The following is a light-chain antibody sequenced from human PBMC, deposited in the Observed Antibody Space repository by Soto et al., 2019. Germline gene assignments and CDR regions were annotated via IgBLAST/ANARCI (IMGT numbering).Light chain of an antibody. CDR3: QQGSNWPPGLT. V-gene: IGKV3-11*01. CDR2: DAS. CDR1: QSVSSF. J-gene: IGKJ4*01. Sequence: ILLTQSPATLSLSPGERATLSCRASQSVSSFLAWYQQKPGQAPRLLIYDASIRATGIPARFSGSGSGTDFTLTISSLEPEDFAVYYCQQGSNWPPGLTFGGGTKVDIK.